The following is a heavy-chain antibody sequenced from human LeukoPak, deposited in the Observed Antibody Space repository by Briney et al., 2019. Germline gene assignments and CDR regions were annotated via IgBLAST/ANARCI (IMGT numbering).Heavy chain of an antibody. Sequence: GGSLRLSCAASGFSFDNYAMSWVRQTPGKGLELVSAIGGSGSDTSYTDSVKGRFTISRDNSKSTLYLQMNSLRAEDTAVYHCAKTLRDLEWLTGELDVWGQGTAVTVSS. CDR3: AKTLRDLEWLTGELDV. D-gene: IGHD3-3*01. CDR1: GFSFDNYA. J-gene: IGHJ6*02. V-gene: IGHV3-23*01. CDR2: IGGSGSDT.